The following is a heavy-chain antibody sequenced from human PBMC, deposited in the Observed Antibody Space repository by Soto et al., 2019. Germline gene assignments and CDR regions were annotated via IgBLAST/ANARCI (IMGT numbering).Heavy chain of an antibody. J-gene: IGHJ3*02. V-gene: IGHV3-23*01. CDR3: AKPHSLLEWLFPAVAFDI. CDR2: ISGSGGST. D-gene: IGHD3-3*01. Sequence: EVQLLESGGGLVQPGGSLRLSCAASGFTFSSYAMSWVRQAPGKGLEWVSAISGSGGSTYYADSVKGRFTISRDNSKNTLYLQMNSLRAEDTAVYYCAKPHSLLEWLFPAVAFDIWGQGTMVTVSS. CDR1: GFTFSSYA.